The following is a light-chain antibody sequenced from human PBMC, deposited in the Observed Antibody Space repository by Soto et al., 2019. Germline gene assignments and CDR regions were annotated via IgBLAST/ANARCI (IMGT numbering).Light chain of an antibody. Sequence: DIRMTQSPSSLPASVGDTVTITCRASETINIYLNWYQQSPGKAPKLLIYAASTLQSGVPSRFSGSGSGTDFTLTITTLQPEDFATYYCQQSYTTPRTFCQGTRVEIK. CDR2: AAS. CDR1: ETINIY. J-gene: IGKJ1*01. V-gene: IGKV1-39*01. CDR3: QQSYTTPRT.